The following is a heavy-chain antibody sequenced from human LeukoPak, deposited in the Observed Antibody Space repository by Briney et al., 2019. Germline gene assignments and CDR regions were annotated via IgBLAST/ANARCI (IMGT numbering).Heavy chain of an antibody. V-gene: IGHV1-18*01. CDR1: GYTFTSYG. J-gene: IGHJ3*02. CDR3: ARDISEQWLASVYAFDI. CDR2: ISAYNGNT. Sequence: ASVKVSCKASGYTFTSYGISWVRQAPGQGLEWMGWISAYNGNTNYAQKLQGRVTMATDTSTSTAYMELRSLRSDDTAVYYCARDISEQWLASVYAFDIWGQGTMVTVSS. D-gene: IGHD6-19*01.